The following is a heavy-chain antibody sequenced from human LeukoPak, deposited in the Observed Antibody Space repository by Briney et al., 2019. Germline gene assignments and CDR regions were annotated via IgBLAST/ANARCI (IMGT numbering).Heavy chain of an antibody. CDR1: GYTFTSYG. J-gene: IGHJ6*03. Sequence: ASVKVSCKASGYTFTSYGISWVRQAPGQGLEWMGWISAYNGNTNYAQKLQGRVTMTTDTSTSTAYMELRSLRSDDTAVYYCARAGATVTYYYYYYMDVWGKGTTVTVS. CDR3: ARAGATVTYYYYYYMDV. V-gene: IGHV1-18*01. D-gene: IGHD4-11*01. CDR2: ISAYNGNT.